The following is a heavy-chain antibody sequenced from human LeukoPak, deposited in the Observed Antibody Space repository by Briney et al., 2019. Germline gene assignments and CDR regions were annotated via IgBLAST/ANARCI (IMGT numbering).Heavy chain of an antibody. CDR1: GGTFNNYA. J-gene: IGHJ6*02. CDR2: TIPIHGTA. CDR3: ARARDRNYYFHGVDV. Sequence: GASVKVSCKASGGTFNNYAINWVRQAPGQGLEWVGGTIPIHGTAHYAQKFQGRVTITADESTSAGYMELRSLRSDDTAVYYCARARDRNYYFHGVDVWGQGTTVTVSS. D-gene: IGHD2-21*02. V-gene: IGHV1-69*13.